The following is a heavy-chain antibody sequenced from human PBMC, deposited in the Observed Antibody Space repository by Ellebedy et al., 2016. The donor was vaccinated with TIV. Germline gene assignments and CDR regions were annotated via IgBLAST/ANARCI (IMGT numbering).Heavy chain of an antibody. D-gene: IGHD1-14*01. CDR3: ARAVFGTKFDF. Sequence: MPSETLSLTCNVSGGSISSGGYYWIWIRQHPGKGLEWMGYIYYSGSTYSNPSLKSRLTISVDTSKNQYSLRLSSVTAADTAVYYCARAVFGTKFDFWGQGTLVTVSS. CDR2: IYYSGST. CDR1: GGSISSGGYY. J-gene: IGHJ4*02. V-gene: IGHV4-31*03.